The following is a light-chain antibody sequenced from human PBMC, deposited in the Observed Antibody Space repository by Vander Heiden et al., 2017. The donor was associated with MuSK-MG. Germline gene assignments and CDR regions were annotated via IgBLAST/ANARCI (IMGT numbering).Light chain of an antibody. CDR1: QHLLHSNGHTY. Sequence: DIVMTQTPLSLSVTPAQPASISCRSSQHLLHSNGHTYLHRYLQKPGQPPQPLIYEVSNRLAGVPDRFSGSGSGTDFTLIISRVEAEDVGVYYCMQKIHLPLTFGGGTKVEIK. V-gene: IGKV2D-29*01. CDR3: MQKIHLPLT. CDR2: EVS. J-gene: IGKJ4*01.